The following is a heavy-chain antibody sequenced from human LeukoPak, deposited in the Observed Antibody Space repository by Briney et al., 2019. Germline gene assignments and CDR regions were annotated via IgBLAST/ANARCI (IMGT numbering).Heavy chain of an antibody. CDR2: TYYRSKWYD. V-gene: IGHV6-1*01. D-gene: IGHD5-18*01. J-gene: IGHJ4*02. Sequence: SQTLSLTCAISGDSVSSNSVAWNWIRQSPSRGLEWLGRTYYRSKWYDDYAVSVKSRITINPDTSKNQFSLHLNSVTPEDTAVYYCAGVIFTALLYYFDYWGQGTLVTVSS. CDR1: GDSVSSNSVA. CDR3: AGVIFTALLYYFDY.